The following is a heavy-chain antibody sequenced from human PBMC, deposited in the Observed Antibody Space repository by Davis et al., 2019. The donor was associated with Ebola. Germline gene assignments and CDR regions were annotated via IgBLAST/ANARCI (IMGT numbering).Heavy chain of an antibody. Sequence: MPSETLSLTCTVSGGSISSGGYYWSWIRQHPGKGLEWIGYIYYSGSTYYNPSLKSRVTISVDTSKNQFSLKLSSVTAADTAVYYCARDRSSSWAFDIWGQGTMVTVSS. CDR2: IYYSGST. J-gene: IGHJ3*02. CDR1: GGSISSGGYY. CDR3: ARDRSSSWAFDI. D-gene: IGHD6-13*01. V-gene: IGHV4-31*03.